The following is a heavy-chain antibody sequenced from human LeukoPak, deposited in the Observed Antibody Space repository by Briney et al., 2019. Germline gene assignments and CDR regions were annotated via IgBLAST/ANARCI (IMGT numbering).Heavy chain of an antibody. Sequence: ASVKVSCKASGYTFTGYYIHWVRQTPGQGFEWMGWIHPNSGATGYAQNFQGRVTMTRDTSISTAYMDLSRLRSDDTAVYYCARNTAPGYGLDVWGQGTPVTVSS. D-gene: IGHD5-18*01. J-gene: IGHJ6*02. CDR1: GYTFTGYY. CDR3: ARNTAPGYGLDV. CDR2: IHPNSGAT. V-gene: IGHV1-2*02.